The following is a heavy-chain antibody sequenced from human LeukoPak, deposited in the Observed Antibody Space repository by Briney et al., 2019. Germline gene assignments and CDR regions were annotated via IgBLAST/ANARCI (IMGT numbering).Heavy chain of an antibody. Sequence: GGSLRLSCAASGFTFSSYAMHWVRQAPGKGLEWVAVISYDGSNKYYADSVKGRFTISRDNSKNTLYLQMNSLRAEDTAVYYCARGGRKQQLATFFDYWGQGTLVTVSS. V-gene: IGHV3-30*01. CDR2: ISYDGSNK. CDR1: GFTFSSYA. D-gene: IGHD6-13*01. J-gene: IGHJ4*02. CDR3: ARGGRKQQLATFFDY.